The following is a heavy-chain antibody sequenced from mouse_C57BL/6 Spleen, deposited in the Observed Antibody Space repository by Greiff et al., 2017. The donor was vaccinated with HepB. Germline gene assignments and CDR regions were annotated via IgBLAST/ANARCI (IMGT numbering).Heavy chain of an antibody. J-gene: IGHJ4*01. Sequence: VQRVESGPGLVAPSQTLSITCTVSGFSLTSYGVSWVRQPPGKGLEWLGVIWGDGSTNYHSAIISRLSISKENSKSQVFLRLNSLQTDDTATYYCAKSGGSIRYAMDYWGQGTSVTVSS. CDR2: IWGDGST. D-gene: IGHD1-1*01. V-gene: IGHV2-3*01. CDR1: GFSLTSYG. CDR3: AKSGGSIRYAMDY.